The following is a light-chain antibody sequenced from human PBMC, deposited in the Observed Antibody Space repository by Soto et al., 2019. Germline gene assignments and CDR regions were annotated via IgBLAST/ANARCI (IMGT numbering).Light chain of an antibody. CDR3: SSYTTSSTLV. Sequence: QSALTQPASVSGSPGQSITISCTGTSSDVGNYNYVSWYQKHPGKVPKLMIYDVNSRPSGVSNRFSGSKSSNTASLTISGLQAEDEADYYCSSYTTSSTLVFGGGTKVTVL. J-gene: IGLJ2*01. V-gene: IGLV2-14*03. CDR2: DVN. CDR1: SSDVGNYNY.